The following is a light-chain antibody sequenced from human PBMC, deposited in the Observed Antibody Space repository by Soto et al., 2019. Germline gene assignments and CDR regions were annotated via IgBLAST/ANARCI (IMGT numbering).Light chain of an antibody. CDR2: GAS. CDR1: QSVSSNF. CDR3: QQYVNSPYT. V-gene: IGKV3-20*01. J-gene: IGKJ2*01. Sequence: EIVLTQSPGTLSLSPGERGTLSCRASQSVSSNFLAWYQQKPGQAPRLLIYGASSRATGIPDRFSGSGSGTDFTLTISRLEPEDFAVYYCQQYVNSPYTFGKGTKLEIK.